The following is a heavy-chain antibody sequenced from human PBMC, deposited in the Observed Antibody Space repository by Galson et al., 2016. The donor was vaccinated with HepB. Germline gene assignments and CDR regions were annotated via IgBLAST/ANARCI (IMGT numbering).Heavy chain of an antibody. V-gene: IGHV3-21*01. D-gene: IGHD3-9*01. Sequence: SLRLSCAASGFTFSSYSMNWVRQAPGRGLEWVSSISSTSRYIYYADSIKGRFTISRDNAKNSLYLQMSSLRAEDTAVYYCARGDILTGPSFVDFWGQGTLVTVSS. CDR1: GFTFSSYS. CDR2: ISSTSRYI. CDR3: ARGDILTGPSFVDF. J-gene: IGHJ4*02.